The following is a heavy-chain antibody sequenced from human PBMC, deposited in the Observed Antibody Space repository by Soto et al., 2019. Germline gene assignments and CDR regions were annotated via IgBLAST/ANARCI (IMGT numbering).Heavy chain of an antibody. Sequence: PGGSLRLSCAVSELYFRVYAMSWVRQAPGGGLEWVAAISGSGDDTYYADSVKGRFTISRDNSKNRLYLQMDSLRPEDTAVYYCAKAVGIGVVDTGGIYYYYFDYWGQGALVTVSS. V-gene: IGHV3-23*01. CDR2: ISGSGDDT. D-gene: IGHD5-18*01. CDR1: ELYFRVYA. CDR3: AKAVGIGVVDTGGIYYYYFDY. J-gene: IGHJ4*02.